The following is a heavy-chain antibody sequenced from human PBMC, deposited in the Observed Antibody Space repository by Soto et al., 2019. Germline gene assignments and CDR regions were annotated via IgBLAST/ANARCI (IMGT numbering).Heavy chain of an antibody. CDR1: GFTFSSYA. J-gene: IGHJ5*02. V-gene: IGHV3-30-3*01. CDR3: ARDPYGDYILGWFDP. Sequence: QVQLVESGGGGVQPGRSLRLSCAASGFTFSSYAMHWVRKAPGKGLERVAVSYDGSNKYYADSVKGRFTLSRDNSKNTLYLQRNSLRAEDTAVYYCARDPYGDYILGWFDPWGQGTLVTVSS. CDR2: SYDGSNK. D-gene: IGHD4-17*01.